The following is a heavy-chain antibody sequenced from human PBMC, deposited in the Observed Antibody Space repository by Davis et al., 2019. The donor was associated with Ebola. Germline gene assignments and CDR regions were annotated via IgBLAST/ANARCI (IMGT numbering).Heavy chain of an antibody. CDR3: ARDKVGATTDAFDF. Sequence: GESLKISCEASGFIFSTSGMNWVRLAPGKGLEWISYISSASAALYYSDSVKGRFTISRDNAKKSLFLQMNSLRDEDTAVYYCARDKVGATTDAFDFWGQGTMVTVSS. D-gene: IGHD1-26*01. V-gene: IGHV3-48*02. J-gene: IGHJ3*01. CDR1: GFIFSTSG. CDR2: ISSASAAL.